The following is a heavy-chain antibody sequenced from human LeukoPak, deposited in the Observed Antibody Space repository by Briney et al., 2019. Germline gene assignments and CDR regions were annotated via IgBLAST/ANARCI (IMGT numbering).Heavy chain of an antibody. V-gene: IGHV3-23*01. CDR1: GFQFNIYS. Sequence: GSLRLSCAVSGFQFNIYSMNWVRQAPGKGLEWVSAISGSGGSTYYADSVKGRFTISRDNSKNTLYLQMNSLRAEDTAVYYCAKDYDRPFDYWGQGTLVTVSS. D-gene: IGHD3-22*01. CDR3: AKDYDRPFDY. J-gene: IGHJ4*02. CDR2: ISGSGGST.